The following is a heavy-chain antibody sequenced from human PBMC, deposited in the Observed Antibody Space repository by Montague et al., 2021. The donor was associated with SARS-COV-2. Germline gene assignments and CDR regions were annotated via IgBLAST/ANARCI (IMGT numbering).Heavy chain of an antibody. D-gene: IGHD1-26*01. V-gene: IGHV3-21*01. J-gene: IGHJ4*02. Sequence: SLRLSCAASGFTFNNFGMQWVRQAPGKRLEWVAAISRNSDYTYYADSLKGRFTISRDNAKTSLYLQLNSLRAEDTAVYYCARGGIVGATLFDSWGQGTLVTVSS. CDR1: GFTFNNFG. CDR2: ISRNSDYT. CDR3: ARGGIVGATLFDS.